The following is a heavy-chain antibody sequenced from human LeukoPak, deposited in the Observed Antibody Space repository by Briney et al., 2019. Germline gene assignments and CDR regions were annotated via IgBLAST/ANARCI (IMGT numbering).Heavy chain of an antibody. J-gene: IGHJ4*02. CDR2: IIPNSGGT. V-gene: IGHV1-2*02. Sequence: ASVKVSCKASGYTFTDYYMHWVRQAPGQGLEWMGWIIPNSGGTNYAQKFQGRVTMTSDTSISTAYMDLSRLTSDDTAVYYCARIPLNLQDYWGQGTLVTVSS. CDR3: ARIPLNLQDY. CDR1: GYTFTDYY.